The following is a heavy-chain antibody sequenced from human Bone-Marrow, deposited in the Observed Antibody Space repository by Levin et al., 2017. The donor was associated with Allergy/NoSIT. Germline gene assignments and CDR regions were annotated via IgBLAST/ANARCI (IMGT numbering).Heavy chain of an antibody. Sequence: ASVKVSCKASGYTFTGYYMHWVRQAPGQGLEWMGWINPNSGGTNYAQKFQGRVTMTRDTSISTAYMELSRLRSDDTAVYYCARDTVVPAAIGYYYYGMDVWGQGTTVTVSS. CDR3: ARDTVVPAAIGYYYYGMDV. D-gene: IGHD2-2*02. J-gene: IGHJ6*02. CDR2: INPNSGGT. V-gene: IGHV1-2*02. CDR1: GYTFTGYY.